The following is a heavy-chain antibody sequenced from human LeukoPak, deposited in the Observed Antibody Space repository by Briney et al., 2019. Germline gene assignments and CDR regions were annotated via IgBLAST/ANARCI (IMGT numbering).Heavy chain of an antibody. J-gene: IGHJ4*02. CDR3: ARDRWRKYYFDY. V-gene: IGHV3-11*01. CDR1: GFPFSDFY. Sequence: GGSLRLSCAASGFPFSDFYMSWIRQAPGKGLEWVSYISSSATTIYYTDSVKGRFTISRDNAKSSLYLQMNNLRAEDTAVYYCARDRWRKYYFDYWGLGTLVTVSS. CDR2: ISSSATTI. D-gene: IGHD5-24*01.